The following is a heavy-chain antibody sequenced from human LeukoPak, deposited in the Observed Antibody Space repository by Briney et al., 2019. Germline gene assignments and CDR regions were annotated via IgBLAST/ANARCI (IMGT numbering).Heavy chain of an antibody. V-gene: IGHV4-30-4*01. Sequence: SQTLSLTCTVSGGSISSGDYYWSWIRQPPGKGLEWIGYIYYSGSTYYNPSLKSRVTISVDTSKNQFSLKLSSVTAADTAVYYCARDYVYYGSGSYILLDYWGQGTLVTVSS. D-gene: IGHD3-10*01. CDR2: IYYSGST. CDR1: GGSISSGDYY. CDR3: ARDYVYYGSGSYILLDY. J-gene: IGHJ4*02.